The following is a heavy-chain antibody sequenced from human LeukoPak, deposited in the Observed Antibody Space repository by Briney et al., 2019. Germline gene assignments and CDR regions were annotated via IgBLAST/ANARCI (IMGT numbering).Heavy chain of an antibody. CDR1: GFTFSSYA. Sequence: GGSLRLSCAASGFTFSSYAMSWVRQAPGKGLEWVSSISNSGGRTFYTDSVKGRFTISRGNSKNTLYLQTNSLRVEDTAIYYCAKDPRGNYVAWLDPWGQGTLVTVSS. D-gene: IGHD4-11*01. J-gene: IGHJ5*02. CDR2: ISNSGGRT. V-gene: IGHV3-23*01. CDR3: AKDPRGNYVAWLDP.